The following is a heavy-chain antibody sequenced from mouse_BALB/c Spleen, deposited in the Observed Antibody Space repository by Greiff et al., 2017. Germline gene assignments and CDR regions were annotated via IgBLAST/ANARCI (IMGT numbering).Heavy chain of an antibody. CDR1: GITFSNYW. V-gene: IGHV6-6*02. CDR3: LRLGDY. D-gene: IGHD1-2*01. CDR2: IRLKSNNYAT. J-gene: IGHJ2*01. Sequence: VQLKESGGGLVQPGGSMKLSCVASGITFSNYWMNWVRQSPEKGLEWVAEIRLKSNNYATHYAESVKGRFTISRDDSKSSVYLQMNNLRAEDTGIYYCLRLGDYWGQGTTLTVSS.